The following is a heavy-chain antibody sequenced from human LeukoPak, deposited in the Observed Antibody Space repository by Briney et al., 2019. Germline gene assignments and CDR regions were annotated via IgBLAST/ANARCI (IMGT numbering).Heavy chain of an antibody. J-gene: IGHJ2*01. V-gene: IGHV4-34*01. CDR2: INHSGST. CDR1: GGSFSGYD. CDR3: ARGMTNGYFDL. Sequence: SETLSLTCAVYGGSFSGYDWSWIRQPPGKGLEWIGEINHSGSTNYNPSLKSRATISVDTSKNQFSLKLSSVTAADTAVYYCARGMTNGYFDLWGRGTLVTVSS.